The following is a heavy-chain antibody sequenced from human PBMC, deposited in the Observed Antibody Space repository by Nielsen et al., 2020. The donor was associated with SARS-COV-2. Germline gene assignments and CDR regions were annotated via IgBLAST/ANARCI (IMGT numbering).Heavy chain of an antibody. CDR2: IYYSGST. CDR3: ARSRTLFGVVRGPGAFDI. J-gene: IGHJ3*02. Sequence: SETLSLACTVSGGSINSRGYYWGWIRQPPGKGLEWIGTIYYSGSTYYNPSLKSRVTISVDTSKNQFSLKLSSVTAADTAVYYCARSRTLFGVVRGPGAFDIWGQGTMVTVSS. D-gene: IGHD3-3*01. V-gene: IGHV4-39*07. CDR1: GGSINSRGYY.